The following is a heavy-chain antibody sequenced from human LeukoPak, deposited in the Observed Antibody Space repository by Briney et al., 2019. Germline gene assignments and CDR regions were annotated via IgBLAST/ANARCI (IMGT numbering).Heavy chain of an antibody. CDR3: ARGDTQSKYRQFDS. J-gene: IGHJ4*02. Sequence: PGGSLRLSCAASGFTFSSYEMNWVRQAPGKVLEWVANIKQDGSEKDYVDSVKGRFTISRDNAKNSLYLQMNSLRAEDTGVYYCARGDTQSKYRQFDSWGQGSLVIVSS. CDR1: GFTFSSYE. D-gene: IGHD3-16*02. V-gene: IGHV3-7*04. CDR2: IKQDGSEK.